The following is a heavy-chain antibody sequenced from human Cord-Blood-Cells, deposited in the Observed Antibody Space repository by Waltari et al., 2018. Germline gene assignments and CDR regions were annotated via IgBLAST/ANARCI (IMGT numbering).Heavy chain of an antibody. CDR1: GFTVSSNY. CDR3: ARDGEQQLAFDY. Sequence: EVQLVESGGGLVQPGGSLRLSCAASGFTVSSNYMSWVRQAPGKGLEWVSVIYSGGSTYYAGAVKGRFTIARDNSKNTLYLQMNSLRAEDTAVYYCARDGEQQLAFDYWGQGTLVTVSS. V-gene: IGHV3-66*01. CDR2: IYSGGST. D-gene: IGHD6-13*01. J-gene: IGHJ4*02.